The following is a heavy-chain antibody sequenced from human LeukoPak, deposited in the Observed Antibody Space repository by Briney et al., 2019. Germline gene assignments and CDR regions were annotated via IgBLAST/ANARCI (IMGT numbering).Heavy chain of an antibody. CDR2: IIPIFGTA. V-gene: IGHV1-69*05. Sequence: GASVKVSCKASGGTFSSYAISWVRQAPGQGLEWMGRIIPIFGTANYAQKFQGRVTITTDESTSTAYMELSSLRPEDTAVYYCARDRRYYDFSGRAEYFQHWGQGTLVTVSS. CDR3: ARDRRYYDFSGRAEYFQH. J-gene: IGHJ1*01. CDR1: GGTFSSYA. D-gene: IGHD3-3*01.